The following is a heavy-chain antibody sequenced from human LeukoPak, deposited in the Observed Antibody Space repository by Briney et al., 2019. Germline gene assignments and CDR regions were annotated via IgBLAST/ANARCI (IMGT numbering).Heavy chain of an antibody. CDR3: ARSGYSSGWPYYYYYYGMDV. Sequence: ASVKVSCKASGYTFTSYYMHWVRQASGQGLEWMGIINPSGGSTSYAQKFQGRVTMTRDTSTSTVYMELSSLRSEDTAVYYCARSGYSSGWPYYYYYYGMDVWGQGTTVTVSS. J-gene: IGHJ6*02. D-gene: IGHD6-19*01. V-gene: IGHV1-46*01. CDR2: INPSGGST. CDR1: GYTFTSYY.